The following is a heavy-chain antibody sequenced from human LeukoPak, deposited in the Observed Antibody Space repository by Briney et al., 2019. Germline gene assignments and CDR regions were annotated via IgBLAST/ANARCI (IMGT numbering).Heavy chain of an antibody. J-gene: IGHJ4*02. CDR3: XXXWDVSSSWYRGGYDY. Sequence: GGSLRLSCAASGFTFSSYAMSWVRQAPGKGLEWVSAISGSGGSTYYADSVKGRFTISRDNAKNSLYLQMNSLRAEDTAVYYXXXXWDVSSSWYRGGYDYWGQGTLVTVSS. D-gene: IGHD6-13*01. CDR2: ISGSGGST. CDR1: GFTFSSYA. V-gene: IGHV3-23*01.